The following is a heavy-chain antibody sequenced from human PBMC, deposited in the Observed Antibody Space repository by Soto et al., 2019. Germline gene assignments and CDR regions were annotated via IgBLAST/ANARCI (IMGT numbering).Heavy chain of an antibody. D-gene: IGHD6-19*01. CDR3: ARASSPYSSGWYPMDAFDI. Sequence: PGGSLRLYCTASGFTVSSNYMSWVRQAPGKGLEWVSVIYSGGSTYYADSVKGRFTISRHNSKNTLYLQMNSLRAEDTAVYYCARASSPYSSGWYPMDAFDIWGQGTMVTVSS. J-gene: IGHJ3*02. CDR2: IYSGGST. CDR1: GFTVSSNY. V-gene: IGHV3-53*04.